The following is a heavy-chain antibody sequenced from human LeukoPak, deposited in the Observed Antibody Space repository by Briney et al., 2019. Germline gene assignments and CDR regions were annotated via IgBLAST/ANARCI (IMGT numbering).Heavy chain of an antibody. CDR1: GESLSNYY. V-gene: IGHV4-34*01. J-gene: IGHJ4*02. D-gene: IGHD3-10*01. Sequence: SETLSLTCAVYGESLSNYYWSWLRQPPGKVLEWIGEINHYGSTNYNPSLKSRITISVDTSKNQFSLKLSSVTAADTAVYYCARLPDYYSRHGAPGWGQGTLVTVSS. CDR3: ARLPDYYSRHGAPG. CDR2: INHYGST.